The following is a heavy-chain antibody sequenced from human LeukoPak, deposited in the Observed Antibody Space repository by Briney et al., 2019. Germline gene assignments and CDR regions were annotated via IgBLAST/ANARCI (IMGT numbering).Heavy chain of an antibody. D-gene: IGHD4-17*01. CDR1: GFTFANYA. CDR2: VSGSGGET. J-gene: IGHJ4*02. Sequence: GGSLRLSCAASGFTFANYAMSWVRQAPGKGLEWVSSVSGSGGETHSTDSVRGRFTISRDNSKGTLYLQMSSLRAEDTAVYYCAKDYGDYLFDYWGQGTLVTVSS. V-gene: IGHV3-23*01. CDR3: AKDYGDYLFDY.